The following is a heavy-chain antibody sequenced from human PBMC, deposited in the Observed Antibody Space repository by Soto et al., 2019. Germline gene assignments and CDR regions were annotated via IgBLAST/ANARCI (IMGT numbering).Heavy chain of an antibody. CDR2: IYDIGST. CDR3: ARDRANSPDFFDF. D-gene: IGHD1-1*01. CDR1: GGSISSDDYY. J-gene: IGHJ4*02. V-gene: IGHV4-30-4*01. Sequence: SETLSLTCTVSGGSISSDDYYWSWIRQPPGKGLEWLGYIYDIGSTSYSPSLESRITISIDTSKNQFSLKLRSVSAAGTAVYYCARDRANSPDFFDFWGQGTLVTVSS.